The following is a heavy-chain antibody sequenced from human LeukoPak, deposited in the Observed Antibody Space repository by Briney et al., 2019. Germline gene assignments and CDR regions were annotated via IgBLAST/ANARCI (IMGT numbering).Heavy chain of an antibody. V-gene: IGHV1-18*01. CDR2: ISAYNGNT. D-gene: IGHD3-22*01. Sequence: ASVKVSCKASGYTFTSYDISWVRQAPGQGLEWMGWISAYNGNTNYAQKLKGRVTMTTDTSTSTAYMELRSLRSDDTAVYYCAREGDSSGYYPAYYFDYWGQGTLVIVSS. CDR1: GYTFTSYD. J-gene: IGHJ4*02. CDR3: AREGDSSGYYPAYYFDY.